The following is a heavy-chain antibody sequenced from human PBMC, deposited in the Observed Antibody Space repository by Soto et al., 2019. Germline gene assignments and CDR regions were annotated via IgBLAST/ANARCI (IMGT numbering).Heavy chain of an antibody. CDR3: ARDRYTNWFDP. Sequence: QVQLVESGGGVVQPGRSLRLSCAASGFTFSTHGMHWVRQAPGKGLEWVAIIWSDGSNKYYTDSVKGLFTISRDNSKKTVYLHMNSLRAEDTAVYYCARDRYTNWFDPWGQGTLVTVSS. V-gene: IGHV3-33*01. CDR2: IWSDGSNK. J-gene: IGHJ5*02. D-gene: IGHD3-16*02. CDR1: GFTFSTHG.